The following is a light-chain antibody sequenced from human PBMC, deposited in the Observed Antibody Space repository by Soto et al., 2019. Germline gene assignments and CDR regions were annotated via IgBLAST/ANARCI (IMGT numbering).Light chain of an antibody. CDR3: QAWDSSTAV. CDR2: QDN. J-gene: IGLJ1*01. V-gene: IGLV3-1*01. CDR1: KLGDKY. Sequence: SYELTQPPSVSVSPGQTASITCSGDKLGDKYACWYQQKPGQSPVLVIYQDNKRPSGIPERFSGSNSGNTATLTISGTQAMYEADYYCQAWDSSTAVFGTGTQLTV.